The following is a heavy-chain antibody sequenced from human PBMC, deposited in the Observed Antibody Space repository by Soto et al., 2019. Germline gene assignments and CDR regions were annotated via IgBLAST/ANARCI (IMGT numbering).Heavy chain of an antibody. V-gene: IGHV4-34*01. J-gene: IGHJ4*02. Sequence: PSETLSLTCAAYGGSFSGYYWSWIRQPPGKGLEWIGEINHSGGTNYNPSLKSRVTISVDTSKNQFSLKLSSVTAADTAVYYCARGGGWVVSSTNDYWGQGTLVTVSS. CDR2: INHSGGT. CDR3: ARGGGWVVSSTNDY. CDR1: GGSFSGYY. D-gene: IGHD1-1*01.